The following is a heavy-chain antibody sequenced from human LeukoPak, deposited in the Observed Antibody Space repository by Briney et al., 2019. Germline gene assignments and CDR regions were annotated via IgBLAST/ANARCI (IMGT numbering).Heavy chain of an antibody. D-gene: IGHD1-26*01. CDR3: ARGSRGSYYAYNFDY. J-gene: IGHJ4*02. V-gene: IGHV4-34*01. CDR2: INHSGST. CDR1: GGSFSGYY. Sequence: SETLSLTCAVYGGSFSGYYWSWIRQPPGKGLEWIGEINHSGSTNYNPSLKSRVTISVDTSKNQFSLKLSSVTAADTAVYYCARGSRGSYYAYNFDYWGQGTLVTVSS.